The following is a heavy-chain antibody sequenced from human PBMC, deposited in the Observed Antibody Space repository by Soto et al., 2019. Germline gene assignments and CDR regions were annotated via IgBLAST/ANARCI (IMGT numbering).Heavy chain of an antibody. Sequence: PSETLSLTCAVYGGSFSGYYWSWIRQPPGKGLEWIGEINHSGSTNYNPSLKSRVTISVDASKNQFSPKLSSVTAADTAVYYCARGRAARPRGYYYYYYGMDVWGQGTTVTVSS. CDR2: INHSGST. J-gene: IGHJ6*02. CDR3: ARGRAARPRGYYYYYYGMDV. CDR1: GGSFSGYY. V-gene: IGHV4-34*01. D-gene: IGHD6-6*01.